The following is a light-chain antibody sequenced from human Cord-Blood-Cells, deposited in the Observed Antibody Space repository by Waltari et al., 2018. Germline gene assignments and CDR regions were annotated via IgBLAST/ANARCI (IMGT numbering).Light chain of an antibody. V-gene: IGLV2-14*01. Sequence: QSALTQPASVSGSPGQSITISCTGTSSDGGGYNYVSWYQQHPGKSPKLMIYDVSKRPSGVSNRCSGSKSGNTASLTISGLQAEDEADYSCSSYTRSSTWVFGGGTKLTVL. CDR2: DVS. J-gene: IGLJ3*02. CDR1: SSDGGGYNY. CDR3: SSYTRSSTWV.